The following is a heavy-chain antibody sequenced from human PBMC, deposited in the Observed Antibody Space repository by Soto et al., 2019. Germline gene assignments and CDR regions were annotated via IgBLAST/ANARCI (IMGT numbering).Heavy chain of an antibody. J-gene: IGHJ6*02. CDR2: INPNSGGT. CDR3: ARSGCSGGSCYPYYYYGMDV. CDR1: GYTFTGYY. Sequence: SEQVSLKASGYTFTGYYMHWVRQAPGQGLEWMGWINPNSGGTNYAQKFQGWVTMTRDTSISTAYMELSRLRSDDTAVYYCARSGCSGGSCYPYYYYGMDVWGQGTTVTVSS. V-gene: IGHV1-2*04. D-gene: IGHD2-15*01.